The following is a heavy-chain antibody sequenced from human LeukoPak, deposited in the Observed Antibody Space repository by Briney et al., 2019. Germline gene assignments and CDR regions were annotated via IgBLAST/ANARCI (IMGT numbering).Heavy chain of an antibody. CDR2: IIPIFGTA. Sequence: SVKVSCKASGGIFSSYAISWVRQAPGQGLEWMGGIIPIFGTANYAQKFQGRVTITADESTSTAYMELSSLRSEDTAVYYCAREYCSSTSCYHNWFDPWGQGTLVTVSS. J-gene: IGHJ5*02. D-gene: IGHD2-2*01. CDR1: GGIFSSYA. V-gene: IGHV1-69*13. CDR3: AREYCSSTSCYHNWFDP.